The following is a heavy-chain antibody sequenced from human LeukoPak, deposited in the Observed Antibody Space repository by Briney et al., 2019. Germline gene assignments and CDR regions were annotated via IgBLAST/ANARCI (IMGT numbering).Heavy chain of an antibody. Sequence: PVASVKVSCKASGYTFTTYYMHWVRQAPGPGLEWMGIINPSTGSTRYAQKFQGRVTMTRDMSTSTVYMELRSLRSDDTAVYYCARGYYYGSGLHWGIDPWGQGTLVTVSS. V-gene: IGHV1-46*01. CDR1: GYTFTTYY. D-gene: IGHD3-10*01. CDR3: ARGYYYGSGLHWGIDP. J-gene: IGHJ5*02. CDR2: INPSTGST.